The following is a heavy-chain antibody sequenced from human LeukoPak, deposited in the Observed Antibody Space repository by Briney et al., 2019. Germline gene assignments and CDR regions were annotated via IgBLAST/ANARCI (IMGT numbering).Heavy chain of an antibody. J-gene: IGHJ3*02. V-gene: IGHV3-21*01. D-gene: IGHD4-17*01. CDR2: ISSSSSYI. Sequence: GGSLRLSCAASGFTFNSYSMNWVRQAPGKGLEWVSSISSSSSYIYYADSVKGRFTISRDNAKNSLYLQMNSLRAEDTAVYYCARIYRDSDAFDIWGQGTMVTVSS. CDR3: ARIYRDSDAFDI. CDR1: GFTFNSYS.